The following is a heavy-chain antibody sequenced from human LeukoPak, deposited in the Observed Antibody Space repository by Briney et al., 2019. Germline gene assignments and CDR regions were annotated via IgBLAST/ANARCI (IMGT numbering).Heavy chain of an antibody. V-gene: IGHV3-74*01. CDR3: ARVPDSGSAIDY. J-gene: IGHJ4*02. CDR1: GFTFSSYW. D-gene: IGHD1-26*01. Sequence: PGGSLRLSCAASGFTFSSYWMHWVRQAPGQGLVWVSRINSDGSSTSYADSVKGRFTISRDNAKNTLYLQMNSLRAEDTAVYYCARVPDSGSAIDYWGQGTLVTVSS. CDR2: INSDGSST.